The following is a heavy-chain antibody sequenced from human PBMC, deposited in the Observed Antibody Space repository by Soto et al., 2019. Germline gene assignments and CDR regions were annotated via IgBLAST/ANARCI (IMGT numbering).Heavy chain of an antibody. CDR2: ISKNGIDI. V-gene: IGHV3-48*03. J-gene: IGHJ3*02. CDR3: APRKSGSFNIGAFDI. D-gene: IGHD3-10*01. CDR1: GFSFSTYE. Sequence: PGGSLRLSCAASGFSFSTYEMNWVRQAPGEGLEWVSYISKNGIDIYYADSVKGRFTISRDNANNSLFLQMNSLRVEDTAVYYCAPRKSGSFNIGAFDIWGQGTMVTVSS.